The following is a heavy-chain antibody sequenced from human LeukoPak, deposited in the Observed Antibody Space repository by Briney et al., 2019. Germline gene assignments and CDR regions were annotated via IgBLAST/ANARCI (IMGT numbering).Heavy chain of an antibody. CDR3: ARRQYDYDILTGYYDAFDI. D-gene: IGHD3-9*01. CDR1: GGSISSSSYY. V-gene: IGHV4-39*01. J-gene: IGHJ3*02. Sequence: SETLSLTCTVSGGSISSSSYYWGWIRQPPGKGLEWIGSIYYSGSTYYNPSPKSRVTISVDTSKNQFSLKLSSVTAADTAVYYCARRQYDYDILTGYYDAFDIWGQGTMVTVSS. CDR2: IYYSGST.